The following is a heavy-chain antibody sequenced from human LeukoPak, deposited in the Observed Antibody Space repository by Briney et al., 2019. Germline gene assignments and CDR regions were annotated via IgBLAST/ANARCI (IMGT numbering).Heavy chain of an antibody. CDR3: ARARGYSGYAYFDY. Sequence: PSETLSLTCTVSGDSISSYYWSWIRQPPGKGLEWIGYIYYSGSTNYNPSLKSRVTISVDTSKNQFSLKLSSVTAADTAVHYCARARGYSGYAYFDYWGQGTLVTVSS. J-gene: IGHJ4*02. CDR1: GDSISSYY. D-gene: IGHD5-12*01. V-gene: IGHV4-59*01. CDR2: IYYSGST.